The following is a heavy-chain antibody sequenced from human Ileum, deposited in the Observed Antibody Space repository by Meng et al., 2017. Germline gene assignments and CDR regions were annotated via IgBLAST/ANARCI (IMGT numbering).Heavy chain of an antibody. CDR3: ARIDDYGDYVDY. CDR1: GGSVSSGLYY. Sequence: QVQPPEAGPGLVRPSETLSLTCNVSGGSVSSGLYYWSWIRQPPGKGLEWIGYIYYSGSINYNPSLKSRVTISVDKSKNQFSLKLSSVTAADTAVYYCARIDDYGDYVDYWGQGTLVTVSS. J-gene: IGHJ4*02. D-gene: IGHD4-17*01. CDR2: IYYSGSI. V-gene: IGHV4-61*01.